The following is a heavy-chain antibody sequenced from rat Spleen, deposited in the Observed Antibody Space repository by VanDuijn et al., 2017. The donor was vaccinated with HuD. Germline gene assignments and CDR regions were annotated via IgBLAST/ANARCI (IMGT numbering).Heavy chain of an antibody. CDR3: ARGWERFAY. D-gene: IGHD5-1*01. CDR1: GFSLTNYH. Sequence: QVQLKESGPGLVQPSQTLSLTCTVSGFSLTNYHVSWVRQPPGKGLEWIAAILTGGNTYYNPALKSRLSSSRDTSKSQVFLKMNSLQTEDTAMYFCARGWERFAYWGQGTLVTVSS. CDR2: ILTGGNT. J-gene: IGHJ3*01. V-gene: IGHV2S12*01.